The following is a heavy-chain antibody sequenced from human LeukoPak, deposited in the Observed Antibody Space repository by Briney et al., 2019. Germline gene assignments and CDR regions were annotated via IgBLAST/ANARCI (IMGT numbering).Heavy chain of an antibody. CDR2: IKSKTDGGTT. CDR3: TSTYYDILTGYFSIDY. J-gene: IGHJ4*02. D-gene: IGHD3-9*01. V-gene: IGHV3-15*01. CDR1: GFTFSNAW. Sequence: GGSLRLSCAASGFTFSNAWMSWVRQAPGKGLEWVGRIKSKTDGGTTDYAAPVKGRFTISRDDSKNTLYLQMNSLKTEDTAVYYCTSTYYDILTGYFSIDYWGQGTLVTVSS.